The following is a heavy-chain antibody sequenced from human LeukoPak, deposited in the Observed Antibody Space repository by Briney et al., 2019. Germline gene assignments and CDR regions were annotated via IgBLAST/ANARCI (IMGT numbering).Heavy chain of an antibody. Sequence: SETLSLTCTVSGGSMSTDSFYWGWIRQPPGRGLEWIGTVYDTGSTYFNPALKSRLTLSVDTSKSQFSLNLSSVTAADTAVYYCAREVRDVVVVPAASWGQGTLVTVSS. J-gene: IGHJ4*02. CDR1: GGSMSTDSFY. V-gene: IGHV4-39*02. CDR3: AREVRDVVVVPAAS. CDR2: VYDTGST. D-gene: IGHD2-2*01.